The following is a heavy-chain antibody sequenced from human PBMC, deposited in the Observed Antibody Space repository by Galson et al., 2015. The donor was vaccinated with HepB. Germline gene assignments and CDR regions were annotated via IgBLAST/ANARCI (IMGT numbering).Heavy chain of an antibody. Sequence: SLRLSCAASGFTFSSYAMSWVRQAPGKGLEWVSAISGSGGSTYYADSVKGRFTISRDNSKNTLYLQMNSLRAEDTAVYYCAKVAMRWVTIFGVVIKPNYYYYGMDVWGQGTTVTVSS. CDR3: AKVAMRWVTIFGVVIKPNYYYYGMDV. CDR2: ISGSGGST. J-gene: IGHJ6*02. CDR1: GFTFSSYA. D-gene: IGHD3-3*01. V-gene: IGHV3-23*01.